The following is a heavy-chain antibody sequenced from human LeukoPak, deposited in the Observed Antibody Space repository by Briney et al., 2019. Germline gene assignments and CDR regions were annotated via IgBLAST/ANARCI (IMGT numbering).Heavy chain of an antibody. D-gene: IGHD1-26*01. CDR1: GFTFNVYT. CDR2: IYHSGTI. CDR3: ARGKVGTTPFDS. Sequence: GSLRLSCAASGFTFNVYTMNWVRQPPGERLEWIGEIYHSGTINYNPSLKTRVTISVDESKDQFSLNLSSVTAADTAVYYCARGKVGTTPFDSWGQGTLVTVSS. V-gene: IGHV4-34*01. J-gene: IGHJ4*02.